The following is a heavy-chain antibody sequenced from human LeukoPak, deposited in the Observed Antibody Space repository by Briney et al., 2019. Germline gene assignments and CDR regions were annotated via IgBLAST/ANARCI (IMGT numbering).Heavy chain of an antibody. CDR1: GGSFSGYY. CDR2: INHSGST. V-gene: IGHV4-34*01. CDR3: ARDREYYDILTGPFDP. D-gene: IGHD3-9*01. J-gene: IGHJ5*02. Sequence: PSETLSLTCAVYGGSFSGYYWSWIRQPPGKGLEWIGEINHSGSTNYNPSLKSRVTMSVDTSKNQFSLKLSSVTAADTAVYYCARDREYYDILTGPFDPWGQGTLVTVSS.